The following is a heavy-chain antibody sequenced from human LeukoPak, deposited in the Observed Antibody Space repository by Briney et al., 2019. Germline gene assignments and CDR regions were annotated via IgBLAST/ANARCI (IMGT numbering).Heavy chain of an antibody. Sequence: SETLSLTCAVYGGSFSGYYWSWIRQPPGKGLEWIGEINHSGSTNYNPSLKSRVTISVDTSKNQFSPKLSSVTAADTAVYYCARHVTETGTTAWGQGTLVTVSS. CDR2: INHSGST. CDR3: ARHVTETGTTA. V-gene: IGHV4-34*01. J-gene: IGHJ5*02. D-gene: IGHD1-1*01. CDR1: GGSFSGYY.